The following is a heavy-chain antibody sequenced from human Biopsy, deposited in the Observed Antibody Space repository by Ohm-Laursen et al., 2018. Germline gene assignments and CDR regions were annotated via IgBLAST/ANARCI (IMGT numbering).Heavy chain of an antibody. J-gene: IGHJ6*02. V-gene: IGHV1-69*01. CDR3: ARDQMIFGGGDGLAV. D-gene: IGHD3/OR15-3a*01. CDR1: GGAFTNYA. CDR2: IITVSETA. Sequence: SSVKVSCKASGGAFTNYAINWVRQAPGHGLEWMGGIITVSETAGYAERFQGRVTITADVTTTTAYMDLSGLRSEDTAVYYCARDQMIFGGGDGLAVWGQGTTVVVSS.